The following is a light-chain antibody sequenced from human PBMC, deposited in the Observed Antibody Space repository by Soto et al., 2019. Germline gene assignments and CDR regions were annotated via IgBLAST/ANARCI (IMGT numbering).Light chain of an antibody. V-gene: IGKV3D-15*01. CDR2: GAS. J-gene: IGKJ1*01. CDR1: QSVSRD. Sequence: EIVMTQSPDTLSVSPGERAALSCRTSQSVSRDLAWYQQKPGQAPRLLIDGASTRATGIPDRFSGSGSGTDFTLTISRLEPEDVAVYYCQQYEAVVTFGQGTKVEI. CDR3: QQYEAVVT.